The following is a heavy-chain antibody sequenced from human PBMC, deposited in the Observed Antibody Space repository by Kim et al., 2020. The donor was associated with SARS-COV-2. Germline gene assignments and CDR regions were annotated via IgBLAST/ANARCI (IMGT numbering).Heavy chain of an antibody. D-gene: IGHD4-17*01. CDR1: GGSISSGGYY. J-gene: IGHJ4*02. CDR3: ARDRQDYGDYYPGNY. Sequence: SETLSLTCTVSGGSISSGGYYWSWIRQHPGKGLEWIGYIYYSGSTYYNPSLKSRVTISVDTSKNQFSLKLSSVTAADTAVYYCARDRQDYGDYYPGNYWGQGTLVTVSS. CDR2: IYYSGST. V-gene: IGHV4-31*03.